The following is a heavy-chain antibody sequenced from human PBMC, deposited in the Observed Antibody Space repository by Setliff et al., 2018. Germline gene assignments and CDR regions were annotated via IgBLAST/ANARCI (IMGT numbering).Heavy chain of an antibody. J-gene: IGHJ4*02. CDR1: GASVSNVNYY. Sequence: SETLSLTCSVSGASVSNVNYYWGWIRQPPGKGLEWVGSIYYSGKTYSNPSFKSRVTMSVDKSKNQFSLKLASVTAADRAVYYCASWYYDFWSGYYIPGYFDYWGQGTLVTVSS. CDR2: IYYSGKT. V-gene: IGHV4-39*01. D-gene: IGHD3-3*01. CDR3: ASWYYDFWSGYYIPGYFDY.